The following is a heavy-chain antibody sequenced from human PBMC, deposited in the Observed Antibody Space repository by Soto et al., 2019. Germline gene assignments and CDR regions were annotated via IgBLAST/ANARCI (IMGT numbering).Heavy chain of an antibody. D-gene: IGHD3-10*01. CDR2: IGGSGAGT. CDR3: AKDYYFGAGSYGSYDA. CDR1: GFSFSNYA. Sequence: GGSLRLSCAASGFSFSNYAMTWVRQAPGKGLEWVSLIGGSGAGTYYADSVKGRFTISRDNSKNMVYLQMNSLRAEDTAVYYCAKDYYFGAGSYGSYDAWGHGTLVTVSS. J-gene: IGHJ5*01. V-gene: IGHV3-23*01.